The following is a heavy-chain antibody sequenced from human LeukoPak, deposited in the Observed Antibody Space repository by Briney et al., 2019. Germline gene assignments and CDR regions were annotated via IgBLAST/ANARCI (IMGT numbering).Heavy chain of an antibody. D-gene: IGHD3-22*01. V-gene: IGHV4-34*01. J-gene: IGHJ4*02. CDR2: SNHSGST. Sequence: SETLSLTCAVYGGSFSGYYWSWIRQPPGKGLEWIGESNHSGSTNYDPSLKSRVTISVDTSKNQFSLKLSSVTAADTAVYYCARVCWNYYDSSGSPSLDYWGQGTLVTVSS. CDR1: GGSFSGYY. CDR3: ARVCWNYYDSSGSPSLDY.